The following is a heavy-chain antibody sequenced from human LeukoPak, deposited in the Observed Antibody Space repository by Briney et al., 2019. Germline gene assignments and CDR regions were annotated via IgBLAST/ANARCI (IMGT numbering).Heavy chain of an antibody. Sequence: SVKVSCKASGGTFSSYAISWVRQAPGQGLEWMGRIIPILGMANYAQKLQGRVTITADKSTSTAYMELSSLRSEDTAVYYCARTVATIEGGDFDYWGQGTLVTVSS. V-gene: IGHV1-69*04. CDR3: ARTVATIEGGDFDY. J-gene: IGHJ4*02. CDR1: GGTFSSYA. CDR2: IIPILGMA. D-gene: IGHD5-12*01.